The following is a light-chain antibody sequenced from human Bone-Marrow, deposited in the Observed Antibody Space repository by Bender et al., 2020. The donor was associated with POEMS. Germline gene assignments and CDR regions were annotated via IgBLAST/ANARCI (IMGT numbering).Light chain of an antibody. J-gene: IGLJ2*01. CDR3: SSYTGSSTLEI. Sequence: QSALTQSRSVSGSPGQSVTISCTGTSNDIGGYDFVSWYQQHPGKAPKLMIYDVSNRPSGVSHRFSGSKSGNTASLTISGLQAEDEADYYCSSYTGSSTLEIFGGGTKLTVL. CDR2: DVS. V-gene: IGLV2-14*01. CDR1: SNDIGGYDF.